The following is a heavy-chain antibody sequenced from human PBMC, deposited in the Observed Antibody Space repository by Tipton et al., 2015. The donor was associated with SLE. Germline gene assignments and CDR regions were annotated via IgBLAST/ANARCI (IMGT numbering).Heavy chain of an antibody. D-gene: IGHD4-17*01. J-gene: IGHJ2*01. CDR1: GGSISSYY. CDR2: IYTSGST. V-gene: IGHV4-4*08. Sequence: TLSLTCTVSGGSISSYYWSWIRQPPGKGLGWIGYIYTSGSTNYNPSLKSRVPISVDTPKNQFSLKLRSVTAADTAVYYCARGHGDYWYFDLWGRGTLVTVSS. CDR3: ARGHGDYWYFDL.